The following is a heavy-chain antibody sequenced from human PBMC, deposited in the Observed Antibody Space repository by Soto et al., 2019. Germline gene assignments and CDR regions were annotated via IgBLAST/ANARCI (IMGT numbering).Heavy chain of an antibody. CDR3: AREGYYSGSGTYSPPRYYGMDV. V-gene: IGHV1-18*01. CDR1: GYTFSNFG. D-gene: IGHD3-10*01. Sequence: QVQLVQSGAEVRKPEASVKVSCKASGYTFSNFGLSWVRQAPGQGLEWMGWISDYNGNTHYAQKFQGRLIMTTDTSTRTDYVELRSLTSDDTAVYFCAREGYYSGSGTYSPPRYYGMDVWGPGTTVTVSS. J-gene: IGHJ6*02. CDR2: ISDYNGNT.